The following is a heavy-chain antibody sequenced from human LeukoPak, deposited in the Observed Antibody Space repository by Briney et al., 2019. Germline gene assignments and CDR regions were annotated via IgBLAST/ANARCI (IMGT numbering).Heavy chain of an antibody. CDR1: GGSISSYY. J-gene: IGHJ3*02. CDR3: ASNYDSRAFDI. D-gene: IGHD3-22*01. Sequence: SSETLSFTCTVSGGSISSYYWSWIRQPPGKGLEWIGYLYYSGSTNYNPSLKIRVTISVDTSKNQFSLKLSSVTAADTAVYYCASNYDSRAFDIWGQGTMVTVSS. CDR2: LYYSGST. V-gene: IGHV4-59*01.